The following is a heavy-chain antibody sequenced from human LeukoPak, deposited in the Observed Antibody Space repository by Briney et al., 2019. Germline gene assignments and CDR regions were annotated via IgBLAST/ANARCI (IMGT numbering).Heavy chain of an antibody. V-gene: IGHV3-48*01. CDR3: ASGVSGFSFDY. J-gene: IGHJ4*02. Sequence: PGGSLRLSCAASGFTFSSYSMNWVRQAPGKGLEWVSYISSSSSTIYYADSVKGRFTISRDNAKNSLYLQMNSLRAEDTAVYYCASGVSGFSFDYWGQGTVVTVSS. CDR1: GFTFSSYS. D-gene: IGHD3-22*01. CDR2: ISSSSSTI.